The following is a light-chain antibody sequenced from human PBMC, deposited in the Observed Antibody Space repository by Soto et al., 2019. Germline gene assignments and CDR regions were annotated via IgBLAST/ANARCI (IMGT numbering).Light chain of an antibody. Sequence: DIQMSQSPSTLSAYLGDRVTITCRASQRIDTWVAWYQQKPGTAPKLLVYRASNLQSGVPSRFGGSGSGTDFTLIISSLQPEDIATYYCQQYDNPSITFCQVTRLEI. V-gene: IGKV1-5*03. J-gene: IGKJ5*01. CDR2: RAS. CDR1: QRIDTW. CDR3: QQYDNPSIT.